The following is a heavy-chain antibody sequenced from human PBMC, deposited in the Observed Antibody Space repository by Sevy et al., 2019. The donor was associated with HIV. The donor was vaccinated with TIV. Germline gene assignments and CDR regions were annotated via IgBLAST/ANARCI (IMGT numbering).Heavy chain of an antibody. CDR3: ARSEDY. CDR2: IKEDGSGR. CDR1: VFSFSRYW. V-gene: IGHV3-7*01. Sequence: GGSLRLSCAASVFSFSRYWMSWVRQAPGKGLEWVANIKEDGSGRYYVDSVKGRFTISRDNAKNSLYLQMNSLRADDTAVYYCARSEDYWGQGTLVTVSS. J-gene: IGHJ4*02.